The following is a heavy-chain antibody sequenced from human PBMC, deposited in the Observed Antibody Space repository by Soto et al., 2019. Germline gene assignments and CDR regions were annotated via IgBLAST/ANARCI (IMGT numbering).Heavy chain of an antibody. CDR3: ASVETQRYYYGIDV. V-gene: IGHV1-69*12. CDR1: GGTFSSYA. CDR2: IIPIFGTA. Sequence: QVQLVQSGAEVKKPGSSVKVSCKASGGTFSSYAISWVRQAPGQGLEWMGGIIPIFGTADYAQKYQGRVTIAADDSTSTDYMQLSSLRSEDTAVYYCASVETQRYYYGIDVWGHGTTVTVSS. J-gene: IGHJ6*02.